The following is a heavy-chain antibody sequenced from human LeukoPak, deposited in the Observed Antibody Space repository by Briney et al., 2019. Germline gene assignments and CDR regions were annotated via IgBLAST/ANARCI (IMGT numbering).Heavy chain of an antibody. J-gene: IGHJ6*03. D-gene: IGHD3-10*01. V-gene: IGHV4-4*07. Sequence: SETLSLTCTVSGGSISNYYWSWIRQPPGKGLEWIGRISASGTTNSNPALKSRVTMSVDSSKKQFSLTLSSVTAADTAVYYCARAASGDAVDYYGSGRRSYSYYMDVWGIGTTVTISS. CDR2: ISASGTT. CDR1: GGSISNYY. CDR3: ARAASGDAVDYYGSGRRSYSYYMDV.